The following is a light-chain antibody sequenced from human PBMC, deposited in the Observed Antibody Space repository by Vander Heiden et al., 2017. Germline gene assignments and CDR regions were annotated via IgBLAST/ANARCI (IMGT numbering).Light chain of an antibody. CDR1: ESVRNSY. CDR2: GAS. J-gene: IGKJ1*01. V-gene: IGKV3-20*01. CDR3: QQDKTSPWT. Sequence: EDVLTQSPGTLSLSPGERATLSCRASESVRNSYLAWYQQKPGQAPRLLIYGASSRATGIPDRFSGSGSGTDFTLTISRLEPEDFAVYYCQQDKTSPWTFGQGTKVEIK.